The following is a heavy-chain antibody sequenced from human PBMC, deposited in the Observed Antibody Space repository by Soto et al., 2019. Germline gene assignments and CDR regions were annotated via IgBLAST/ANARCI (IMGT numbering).Heavy chain of an antibody. J-gene: IGHJ4*02. Sequence: GGSLRLSCAASGFTFSSYSMNWVRQAPGKGLEWVSSISSSSSYIYYADSVKGRFTISRDNAKNSLYLQMNSLRAEDTAVYYCARDFIAAARNDYWGQGTLVTVSS. CDR1: GFTFSSYS. V-gene: IGHV3-21*01. CDR2: ISSSSSYI. CDR3: ARDFIAAARNDY. D-gene: IGHD6-13*01.